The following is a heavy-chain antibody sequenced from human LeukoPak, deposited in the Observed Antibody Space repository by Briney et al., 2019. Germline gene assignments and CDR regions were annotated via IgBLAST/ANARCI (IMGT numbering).Heavy chain of an antibody. D-gene: IGHD6-6*01. V-gene: IGHV1-69*04. J-gene: IGHJ6*03. CDR2: IIPILGIA. CDR1: GGTFSSYA. CDR3: ARDWNGGLAARLDYYYYMDV. Sequence: GSSVKVSCKASGGTFSSYAISWVRQAPGQGLEWMGRIIPILGIANYAQKFQGRVTITADKSTSTAYMELSSLRSEDTAVYYCARDWNGGLAARLDYYYYMDVWGKGPTVTVSS.